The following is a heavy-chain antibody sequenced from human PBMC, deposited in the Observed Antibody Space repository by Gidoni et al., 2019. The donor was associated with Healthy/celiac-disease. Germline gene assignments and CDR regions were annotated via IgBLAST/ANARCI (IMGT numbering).Heavy chain of an antibody. Sequence: QITLKESGPTLVKPTQTLTLTCTFSGFSLSTSGVGVGWIRQPPGKALEWLALIYWNDDKRYSPSLKSRLTITKDTSKNQVVLTMTNMDPVDTATYYCAHRYDFWSVFDYWGQGTLVTVSS. CDR2: IYWNDDK. D-gene: IGHD3-3*01. CDR3: AHRYDFWSVFDY. V-gene: IGHV2-5*01. J-gene: IGHJ4*02. CDR1: GFSLSTSGVG.